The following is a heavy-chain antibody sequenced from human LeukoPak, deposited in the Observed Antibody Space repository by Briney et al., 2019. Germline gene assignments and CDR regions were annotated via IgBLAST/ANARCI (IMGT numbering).Heavy chain of an antibody. D-gene: IGHD6-19*01. J-gene: IGHJ4*02. Sequence: PGGSLKLSCAASGLTFTNYGMPWVRQAPGKGLEWVSSISGSGSDTYYADSVKGRFTISRDNSTNTLYVQMVSLRAEDTAIYYCAGSSGWWAHDYWGQGTLVTVSS. CDR2: ISGSGSDT. V-gene: IGHV3-23*01. CDR3: AGSSGWWAHDY. CDR1: GLTFTNYG.